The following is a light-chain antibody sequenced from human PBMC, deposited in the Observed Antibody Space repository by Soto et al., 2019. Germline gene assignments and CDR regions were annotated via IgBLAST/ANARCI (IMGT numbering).Light chain of an antibody. CDR2: GAS. CDR3: QQYTNWPPWT. CDR1: QSVSSN. Sequence: EIVMTQSPATLSVSPGERATLSFRASQSVSSNLAWYQQKPGQAPRLLIYGASTRATGIPARFSGSGSGTEFTLTISSLQSEDFAVYYCQQYTNWPPWTFAQGTKVDIK. J-gene: IGKJ1*01. V-gene: IGKV3-15*01.